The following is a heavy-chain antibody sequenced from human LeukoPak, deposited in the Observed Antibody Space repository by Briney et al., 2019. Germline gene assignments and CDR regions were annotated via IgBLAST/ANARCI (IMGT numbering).Heavy chain of an antibody. J-gene: IGHJ3*02. CDR3: ARGGDFWSGYSNDAFDI. Sequence: ASVKVSCQASGYTFTGYYMHWVRQAPGQGLEWMGRINPNSGGTNYAQKFQGRVTMTGDTSISTAYMELSRLRSDDTAVYYCARGGDFWSGYSNDAFDIWGQGTMVTVSS. CDR2: INPNSGGT. D-gene: IGHD3-3*01. CDR1: GYTFTGYY. V-gene: IGHV1-2*06.